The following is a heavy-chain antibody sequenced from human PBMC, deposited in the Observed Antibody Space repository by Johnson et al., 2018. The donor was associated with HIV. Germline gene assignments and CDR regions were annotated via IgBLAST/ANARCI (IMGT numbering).Heavy chain of an antibody. V-gene: IGHV3-66*01. CDR1: GFTFSSYG. CDR2: IYSGGNT. D-gene: IGHD6-13*01. J-gene: IGHJ3*02. CDR3: TRDPLGSWYLDAFDM. Sequence: MMLVESGGGLVQPGGSLRLSCAASGFTFSSYGMHWVRQAPGKGLEWVSVIYSGGNTYYADSVRGRFTISRDNSKNTLYLQMNSLRAEDTAVYYCTRDPLGSWYLDAFDMWGQGTMVTVSS.